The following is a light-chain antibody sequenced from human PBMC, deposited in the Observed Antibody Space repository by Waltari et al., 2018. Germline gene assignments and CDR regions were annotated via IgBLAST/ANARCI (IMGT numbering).Light chain of an antibody. V-gene: IGKV1-39*01. Sequence: DIQMTQSPSSLSASVGDRVTITCRASQSISSYLNWSQQKPGKAPKLLIYAASSLQSGVPSRFSGSGSGTDFTLTISSLQPEDFATYYCQQSYSTPPLTFGGGTKVEIK. CDR2: AAS. CDR1: QSISSY. CDR3: QQSYSTPPLT. J-gene: IGKJ4*01.